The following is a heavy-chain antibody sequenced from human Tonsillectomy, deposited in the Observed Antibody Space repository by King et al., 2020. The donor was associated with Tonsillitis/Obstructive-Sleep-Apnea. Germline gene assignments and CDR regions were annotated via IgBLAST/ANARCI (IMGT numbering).Heavy chain of an antibody. CDR2: IYGGGST. CDR3: ARGAPHPQEIMITFGGIIVT. Sequence: VQLVESGGGLIQPGGSLRLSCAASGFTVSSNYMSWVRQAPGKGLEWVSIIYGGGSTYYADSVKGRFTISRENAKNTLYLQMNSLRAEDTAVYYWARGAPHPQEIMITFGGIIVTWGQGTLVTVSS. CDR1: GFTVSSNY. J-gene: IGHJ4*02. V-gene: IGHV3-53*01. D-gene: IGHD3-16*02.